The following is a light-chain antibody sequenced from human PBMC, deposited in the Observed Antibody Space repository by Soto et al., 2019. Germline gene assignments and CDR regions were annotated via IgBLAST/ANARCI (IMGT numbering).Light chain of an antibody. J-gene: IGKJ3*01. CDR3: QHYAMSPPFT. CDR2: GAS. CDR1: QSVSSNY. Sequence: EIVLTQSPGTLSLSPGERASLSCRASQSVSSNYLAWFQQKPGQAPRLLISGASGRATGIPDRFSGSGSGTDFTLTISGLEPEDFAVYYCQHYAMSPPFTFGPGTKVDNK. V-gene: IGKV3-20*01.